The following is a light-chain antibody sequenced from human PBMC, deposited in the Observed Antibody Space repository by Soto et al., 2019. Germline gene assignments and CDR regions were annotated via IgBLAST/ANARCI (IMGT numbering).Light chain of an antibody. CDR2: GAS. CDR1: QSVSSN. V-gene: IGKV3-15*01. CDR3: QQYNNWPLL. J-gene: IGKJ1*01. Sequence: EIVMTQSPATLSVSPGERATLSCRASQSVSSNLAWYQQKPGQAPRLLIYGASTRATGIPARFSGSGSGTEFTLTISSLQSEDFAFYYCQQYNNWPLLFGQGTKV.